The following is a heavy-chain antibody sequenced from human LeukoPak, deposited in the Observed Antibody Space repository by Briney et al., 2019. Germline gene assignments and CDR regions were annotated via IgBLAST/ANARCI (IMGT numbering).Heavy chain of an antibody. Sequence: ASVKVSCKASGYTFTGYYVHWVRQAPGQGLEWMGWINPNSGGTDYAQKFQGRVTMTRDTSISTAYMELSRLRSDDTAVYYCARDHKEFGEFSWFDPWGQGTLVTVSS. V-gene: IGHV1-2*02. CDR2: INPNSGGT. CDR1: GYTFTGYY. J-gene: IGHJ5*02. D-gene: IGHD3-10*01. CDR3: ARDHKEFGEFSWFDP.